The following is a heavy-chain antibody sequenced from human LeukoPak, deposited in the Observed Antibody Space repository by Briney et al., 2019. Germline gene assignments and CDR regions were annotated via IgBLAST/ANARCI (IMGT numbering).Heavy chain of an antibody. J-gene: IGHJ4*02. CDR3: ARYPIFGVVNYFDY. D-gene: IGHD3-3*01. Sequence: ASVTVSFKGSGYTFTDYYMHWVRQAPGQGGEWMGWINPNSGGTNYAQKFQGRGTMTRDTSISTAYMELSRLRSDDTAVYYCARYPIFGVVNYFDYWGQGTLVTVSS. V-gene: IGHV1-2*02. CDR1: GYTFTDYY. CDR2: INPNSGGT.